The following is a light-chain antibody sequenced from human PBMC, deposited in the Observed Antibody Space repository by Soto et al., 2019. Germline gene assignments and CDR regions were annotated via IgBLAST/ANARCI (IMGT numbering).Light chain of an antibody. V-gene: IGKV1D-13*01. CDR3: QQFYNYPLT. CDR2: DAS. CDR1: QGISCA. Sequence: AIQLTQSPSSLSASVRDRVTITCRASQGISCALAWYQHKPGKAPKLLIYDASSLESGVPSRFSGSGSGTDFTLTISSLQPEDFATYYCQQFYNYPLTFGGGTKVEIK. J-gene: IGKJ4*01.